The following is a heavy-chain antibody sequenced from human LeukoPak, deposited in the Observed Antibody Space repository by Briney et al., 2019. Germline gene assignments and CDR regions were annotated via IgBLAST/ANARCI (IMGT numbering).Heavy chain of an antibody. J-gene: IGHJ6*02. CDR2: IYTGGST. CDR3: ARGGTVTAGGYYYYGVDV. Sequence: PSETLSLTCTVSGGSISSYYWSWIRQPAGKGLEWIGRIYTGGSTNYNPSLKSRVTMSVDTSKNQFSLKLSSVTAADTAVYYCARGGTVTAGGYYYYGVDVWGQGTTVTVSS. V-gene: IGHV4-4*07. CDR1: GGSISSYY. D-gene: IGHD2-21*02.